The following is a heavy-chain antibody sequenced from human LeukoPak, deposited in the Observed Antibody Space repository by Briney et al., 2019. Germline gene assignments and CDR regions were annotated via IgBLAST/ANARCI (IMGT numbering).Heavy chain of an antibody. CDR2: IGNTET. V-gene: IGHV3-23*01. CDR1: GFTFDTFA. D-gene: IGHD7-27*01. J-gene: IGHJ4*02. Sequence: GESLRLSCIASGFTFDTFAMSWVRQAPGKGLEWDSGIGNTETYYADSVKGRFTISRDNSKSTIYLHMNNLRAEDTALYYCARDGQAFNSNWDYFEYWGQGTPVTVSS. CDR3: ARDGQAFNSNWDYFEY.